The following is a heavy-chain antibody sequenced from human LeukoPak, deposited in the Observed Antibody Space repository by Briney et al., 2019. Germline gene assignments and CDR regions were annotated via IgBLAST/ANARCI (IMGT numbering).Heavy chain of an antibody. D-gene: IGHD3-3*01. CDR1: GGSISSSNW. V-gene: IGHV4-4*02. J-gene: IGHJ6*03. CDR2: IYHSGST. Sequence: SETLSLTCAVSGGSISSSNWWSWVRQPPGKGLEWIGEIYHSGSTNYNPSLKSRVTISVDKSKNQFSLKLSSVTAADTAVYYCARAMRRTGFWSGYPNYYYYMDVWGKGTTVTVSS. CDR3: ARAMRRTGFWSGYPNYYYYMDV.